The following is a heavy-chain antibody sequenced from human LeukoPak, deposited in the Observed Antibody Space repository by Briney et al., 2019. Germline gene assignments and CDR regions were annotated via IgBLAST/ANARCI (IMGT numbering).Heavy chain of an antibody. CDR2: ISAYNGNT. CDR3: ARPLVVVAANWFDP. V-gene: IGHV1-18*01. Sequence: GASVKVSCKASGYTFTSYGISWVRQAPGQGLEWMGWISAYNGNTNYAQKPQGRVTMTTDTSTSTAYMELRSLRSDDTAVYYCARPLVVVAANWFDPWGQGTLVTVSS. CDR1: GYTFTSYG. J-gene: IGHJ5*02. D-gene: IGHD2-15*01.